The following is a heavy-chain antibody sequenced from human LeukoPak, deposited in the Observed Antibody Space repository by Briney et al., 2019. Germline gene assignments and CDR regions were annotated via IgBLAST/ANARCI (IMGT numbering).Heavy chain of an antibody. D-gene: IGHD1-26*01. CDR3: AGIMVGAITDDWLDDVFDV. J-gene: IGHJ4*02. V-gene: IGHV4-39*07. CDR1: GGSISSSSYY. CDR2: LYYDGST. Sequence: SETLSLTCTVSGGSISSSSYYWGWIRQPTGKGLEWVGSLYYDGSTYYNPSLKSRGTISVDTSKSQFSLKLGSVTAADTAMYYCAGIMVGAITDDWLDDVFDVWGQGTLVTVSS.